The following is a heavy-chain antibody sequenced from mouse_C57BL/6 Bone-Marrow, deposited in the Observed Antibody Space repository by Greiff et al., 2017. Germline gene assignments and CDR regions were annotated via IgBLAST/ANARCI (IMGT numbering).Heavy chain of an antibody. CDR1: GYTFTSYW. CDR2: IDPSDSYT. D-gene: IGHD1-1*01. J-gene: IGHJ3*01. V-gene: IGHV1-50*01. CDR3: ARAPYYDGSSPRFAY. Sequence: QVQLQQPGAELVKPGASVKLSCKASGYTFTSYWMQWVKQRPGQGLEWIGEIDPSDSYTNYNQKFKGKATLTVDTSSSTAYMQLSSLTSEDSAVYYCARAPYYDGSSPRFAYWGQGTLVTVSA.